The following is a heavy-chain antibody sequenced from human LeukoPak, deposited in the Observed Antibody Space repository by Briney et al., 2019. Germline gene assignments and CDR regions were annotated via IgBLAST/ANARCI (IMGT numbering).Heavy chain of an antibody. D-gene: IGHD1-1*01. J-gene: IGHJ5*02. CDR2: IKSKTDGGTT. CDR3: TTDGAYNWNDVAWFDP. V-gene: IGHV3-15*01. CDR1: GFTLSNAW. Sequence: GGSLRLSCAASGFTLSNAWMSWVRQTPGKGLEWVGRIKSKTDGGTTDYAAPVKGRFTISRDDSKNTLYLQMNSLKTEDTAVYYCTTDGAYNWNDVAWFDPWGQGALVTVSS.